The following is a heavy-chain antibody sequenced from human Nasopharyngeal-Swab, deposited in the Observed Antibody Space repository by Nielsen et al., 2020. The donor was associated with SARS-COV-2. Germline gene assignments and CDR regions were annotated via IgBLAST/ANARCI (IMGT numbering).Heavy chain of an antibody. CDR3: VRDGLDYDFWSAYFMDV. Sequence: GGSLRLSCAASGFTFNNYNFNWVRQAPGKGLEWVSSISSSSSYIYYADSVKGRFTISRDNAKNSLYLQMNSLRAEDTAVYYCVRDGLDYDFWSAYFMDVWGQGTTVTVSS. V-gene: IGHV3-21*01. D-gene: IGHD3-3*01. CDR2: ISSSSSYI. CDR1: GFTFNNYN. J-gene: IGHJ6*02.